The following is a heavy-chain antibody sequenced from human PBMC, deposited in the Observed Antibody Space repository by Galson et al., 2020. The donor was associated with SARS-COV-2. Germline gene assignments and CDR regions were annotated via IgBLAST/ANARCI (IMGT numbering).Heavy chain of an antibody. D-gene: IGHD2-2*01. V-gene: IGHV4-31*03. CDR3: ARDIGLGYCSSTSCPPGYWFDP. Sequence: TLSLTCTVSGGSISSGGYYWSWIRQHPGKGLEWIGYIYYSGSTYYNPSLKSRVTISVDTSKNQFSLKLSSVTAADTAVYYCARDIGLGYCSSTSCPPGYWFDPWGQGTLVTVSS. CDR1: GGSISSGGYY. J-gene: IGHJ5*02. CDR2: IYYSGST.